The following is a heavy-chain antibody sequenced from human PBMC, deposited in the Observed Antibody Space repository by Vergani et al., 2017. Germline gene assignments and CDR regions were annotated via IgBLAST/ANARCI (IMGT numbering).Heavy chain of an antibody. CDR3: ARVVDIVATIPYYGMDV. CDR2: MKPNSGNT. J-gene: IGHJ6*02. V-gene: IGHV1-8*01. D-gene: IGHD5-12*01. Sequence: QVQLVQSGAEVKKPGASVKVSCKASGYTFTSYDINWVRQATGQGLEWMGWMKPNSGNTGYAQTFQGRVTMTRNTSISTAYMELSSLRSEDTAVYYGARVVDIVATIPYYGMDVWGQGTTVTVSS. CDR1: GYTFTSYD.